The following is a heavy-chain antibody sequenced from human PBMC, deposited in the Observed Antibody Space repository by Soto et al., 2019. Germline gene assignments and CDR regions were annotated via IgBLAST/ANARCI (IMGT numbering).Heavy chain of an antibody. CDR3: ARGSRHCISTSCYAEYYCYGMDV. J-gene: IGHJ6*02. D-gene: IGHD2-2*01. Sequence: ASVKVSCKASGYTFTSYGISWVRQAPGQGLEWMGWISAYNGNTNYAQKLQGRVTMTTDTSTSTAYMELRSLRSDDTAVYYCARGSRHCISTSCYAEYYCYGMDVWGQGTTVTVSS. CDR2: ISAYNGNT. CDR1: GYTFTSYG. V-gene: IGHV1-18*01.